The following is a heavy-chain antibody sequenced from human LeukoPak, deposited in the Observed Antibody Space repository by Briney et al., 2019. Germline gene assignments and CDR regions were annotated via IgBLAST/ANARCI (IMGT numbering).Heavy chain of an antibody. V-gene: IGHV3-64*01. CDR3: ARDGTVTIGPHFDY. Sequence: GSLRLSCAASGFTFSSFAMHWVRQATGQGMEYVSAIRCSGGNTYYANSVKGRFTISRDNSKNTLYLQMNSLRAEDTAVYYCARDGTVTIGPHFDYWGQGTLVTVSS. CDR2: IRCSGGNT. D-gene: IGHD4-17*01. CDR1: GFTFSSFA. J-gene: IGHJ4*02.